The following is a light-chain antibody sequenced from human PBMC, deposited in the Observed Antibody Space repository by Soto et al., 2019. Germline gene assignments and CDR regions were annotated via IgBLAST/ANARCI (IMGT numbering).Light chain of an antibody. CDR1: QSISNW. J-gene: IGKJ1*01. Sequence: DIQITQSPSTLSSSVGDRVTITCRASQSISNWLAWYQQKPGKAPKLLIYDASSLESGVPSRFSGSGSGTEFTLTISSLQPDDFATYYCQQYNSYPTFGQGTKVDIK. CDR2: DAS. CDR3: QQYNSYPT. V-gene: IGKV1-5*01.